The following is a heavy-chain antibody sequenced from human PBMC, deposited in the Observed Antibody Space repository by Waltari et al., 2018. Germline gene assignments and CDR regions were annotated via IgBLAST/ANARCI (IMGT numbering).Heavy chain of an antibody. Sequence: QVQLVESGGGVVQPGRSLRLSCAASGFTFSRKGMHWVRQAPDKGLEWVAIIWYDGSKKYYADAVKGRFTISKDNSNNTLYLQMNSRRAEDTAVYYCARTGNGHSSGWYSGDYWGQGTLVTVSS. D-gene: IGHD6-19*01. J-gene: IGHJ4*02. V-gene: IGHV3-33*01. CDR1: GFTFSRKG. CDR2: IWYDGSKK. CDR3: ARTGNGHSSGWYSGDY.